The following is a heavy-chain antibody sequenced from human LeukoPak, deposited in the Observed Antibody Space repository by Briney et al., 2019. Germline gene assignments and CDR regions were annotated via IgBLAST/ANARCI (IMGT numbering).Heavy chain of an antibody. V-gene: IGHV4-61*02. J-gene: IGHJ4*02. Sequence: SETLSLTCTVSGGSISSGSYYWSWIRQPAGKGLEWIGRIYTSGSTNYNPSLKSRVTISVDTSKNQFSLKLSSVTAADTAVYYCARVAGGVSGSYAGDWGQGTLVTVSS. CDR1: GGSISSGSYY. CDR3: ARVAGGVSGSYAGD. D-gene: IGHD1-26*01. CDR2: IYTSGST.